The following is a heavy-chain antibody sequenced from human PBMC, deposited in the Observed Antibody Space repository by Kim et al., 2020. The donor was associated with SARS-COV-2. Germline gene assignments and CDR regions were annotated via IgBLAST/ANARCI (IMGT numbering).Heavy chain of an antibody. Sequence: SETLSLTCAVYGGSFSGYYWSWIRQPPGKGLEWIGEINHSGSTNYNPSLKSRVTISVDTSKNQFSLKLSSVTAADTAVYYCARGKNWNLRVVDAFDIWGQGTMVTVSS. J-gene: IGHJ3*02. CDR1: GGSFSGYY. CDR3: ARGKNWNLRVVDAFDI. D-gene: IGHD1-1*01. V-gene: IGHV4-34*01. CDR2: INHSGST.